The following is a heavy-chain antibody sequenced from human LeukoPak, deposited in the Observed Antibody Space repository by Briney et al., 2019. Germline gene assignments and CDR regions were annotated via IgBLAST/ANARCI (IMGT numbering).Heavy chain of an antibody. CDR3: ARVGSYYDMDV. CDR2: ISYDGSNK. J-gene: IGHJ6*02. CDR1: GFTFSSYG. Sequence: GRSLRLSCAASGFTFSSYGMHWVRQAPGKGLEWVAVISYDGSNKYYADSVKGRFTISRDNSKNTLYLQMNSLRAEDTAVYYCARVGSYYDMDVWGQGTTVTVSS. D-gene: IGHD3-10*01. V-gene: IGHV3-30*03.